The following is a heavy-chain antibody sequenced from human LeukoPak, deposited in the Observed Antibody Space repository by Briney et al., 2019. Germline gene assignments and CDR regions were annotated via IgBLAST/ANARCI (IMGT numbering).Heavy chain of an antibody. CDR2: INPNSGGT. D-gene: IGHD2-15*01. V-gene: IGHV1-2*02. J-gene: IGHJ4*02. Sequence: ASVKVSCKASGYTFTGYYMHWVRQAPGQGLEWMGWINPNSGGTNYAQKFQGRATMTRDTSISTAYMELSRLRSDDTAVYYCASIPGYCSGGSCYSVPDYWGQGTLVTVSS. CDR1: GYTFTGYY. CDR3: ASIPGYCSGGSCYSVPDY.